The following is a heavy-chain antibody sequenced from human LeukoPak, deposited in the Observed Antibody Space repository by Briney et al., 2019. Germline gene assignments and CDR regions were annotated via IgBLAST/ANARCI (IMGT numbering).Heavy chain of an antibody. CDR3: ARVVGGSYYSANCFDY. CDR1: GYTVTSYY. Sequence: ASVKVSCKASGYTVTSYYMHWVRQAPGQGLEWMGILDPSGGSSSYAQKFQGRATLTRATSTSTVYMELSSLRSEDTAVYYCARVVGGSYYSANCFDYWGQGTLVTVSS. J-gene: IGHJ4*02. CDR2: LDPSGGSS. D-gene: IGHD1-26*01. V-gene: IGHV1-46*01.